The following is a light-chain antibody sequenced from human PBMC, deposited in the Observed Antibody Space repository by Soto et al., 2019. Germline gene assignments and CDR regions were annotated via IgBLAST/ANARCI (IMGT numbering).Light chain of an antibody. CDR3: CSYAGSSSWV. Sequence: SALTQPASVSGSPGQSITISCTGTSSDVGRHNLVSWYQQHPGKSPTRMIYEVSKRPSGVSNRFSGSKSGNTASLTISGLQAEDEADYYCCSYAGSSSWVFGGGTKLTVL. J-gene: IGLJ3*02. CDR1: SSDVGRHNL. V-gene: IGLV2-23*02. CDR2: EVS.